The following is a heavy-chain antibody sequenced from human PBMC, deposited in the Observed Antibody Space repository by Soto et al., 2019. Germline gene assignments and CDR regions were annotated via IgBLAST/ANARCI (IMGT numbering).Heavy chain of an antibody. CDR3: ARSRSWTGGYFDY. CDR2: ISNSGGST. V-gene: IGHV3-23*01. CDR1: GFTFSSYA. J-gene: IGHJ4*02. Sequence: EVQLLESGGGLVQPGGSLRLSCAASGFTFSSYAMNWVRQAPGKGLEWVSAISNSGGSTHYADSVKGRFTISRDNSKNALFLQMNSLRAEDTAVYYCARSRSWTGGYFDYWGQGTLVTVSS. D-gene: IGHD6-13*01.